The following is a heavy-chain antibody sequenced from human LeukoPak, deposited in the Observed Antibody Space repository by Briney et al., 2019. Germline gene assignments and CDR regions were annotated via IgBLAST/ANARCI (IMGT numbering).Heavy chain of an antibody. CDR1: GGSISSAGYY. V-gene: IGHV4-30-4*01. Sequence: SQTLSLTCTVSGGSISSAGYYWSWIRQPPGKGLEWIGYIYYSGSTYYNPSLKSRVTISVDTSKNQFSLKLSSVTAADTAVYYCARDGNDYGSKWGQGTLVTVSS. D-gene: IGHD4-17*01. CDR2: IYYSGST. J-gene: IGHJ4*02. CDR3: ARDGNDYGSK.